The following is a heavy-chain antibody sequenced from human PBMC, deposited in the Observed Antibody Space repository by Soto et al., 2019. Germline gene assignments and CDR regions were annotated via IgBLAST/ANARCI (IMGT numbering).Heavy chain of an antibody. J-gene: IGHJ4*02. Sequence: ASVKVSCKASGYRVIDFFLHWVRQAPGQGLEWMGWINPKNGDTNYAQKFQDRVTMTRDTSISVAYMDLSGLNSGDTAVYYCARDNSGANFGYWGQGALVTVSS. CDR2: INPKNGDT. D-gene: IGHD2-15*01. CDR1: GYRVIDFF. CDR3: ARDNSGANFGY. V-gene: IGHV1-2*02.